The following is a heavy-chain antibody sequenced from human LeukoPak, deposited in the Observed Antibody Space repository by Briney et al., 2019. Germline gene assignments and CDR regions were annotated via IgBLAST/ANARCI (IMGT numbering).Heavy chain of an antibody. D-gene: IGHD6-13*01. J-gene: IGHJ4*02. CDR1: GFTFSSYA. V-gene: IGHV3-30-3*01. Sequence: GGSLRLSCAASGFTFSSYAMHWVRQAPGKGLEWVAVISYDGSNKYYADSVKGRFTISRDNSKNTLYLQMNSLRAEDTAVYYCARDRREQLISRYGYWGQGTLVTVSS. CDR2: ISYDGSNK. CDR3: ARDRREQLISRYGY.